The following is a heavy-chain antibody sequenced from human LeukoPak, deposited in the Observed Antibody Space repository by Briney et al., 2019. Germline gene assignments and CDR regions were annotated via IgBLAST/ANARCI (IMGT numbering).Heavy chain of an antibody. CDR1: GFTFSSYW. J-gene: IGHJ4*02. CDR3: ARDGYSFGHDFDY. V-gene: IGHV3-74*01. D-gene: IGHD5-18*01. CDR2: IKGDGSST. Sequence: RTGGSLRLSCAASGFTFSSYWMHWVRHTPGKGLVWVSRIKGDGSSTSYADSVKGRFTTSRDNAKNTLYLQMNSLRAEDTAVYYCARDGYSFGHDFDYWGQGTLVTVSS.